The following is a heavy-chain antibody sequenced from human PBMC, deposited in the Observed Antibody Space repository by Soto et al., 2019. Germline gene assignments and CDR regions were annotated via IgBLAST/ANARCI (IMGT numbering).Heavy chain of an antibody. J-gene: IGHJ4*02. Sequence: QVQLVESGGGVVQPGRSLRLSCAASGFTFSSYAMHWVRQAPGKGLEWVAVISYDGSSKYYADSVKGRFTISRDNSKNTLYLQMNSLRAEDTAVYYCARVPTTVVTPFYFDYWGQGTLVTVSS. CDR1: GFTFSSYA. V-gene: IGHV3-30-3*01. CDR3: ARVPTTVVTPFYFDY. D-gene: IGHD4-17*01. CDR2: ISYDGSSK.